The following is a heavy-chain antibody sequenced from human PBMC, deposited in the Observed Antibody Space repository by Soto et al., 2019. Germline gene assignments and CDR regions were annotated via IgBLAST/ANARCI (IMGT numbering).Heavy chain of an antibody. CDR3: ARVGGWELLPSNWYFDL. Sequence: QVQLVQSGAEVKKPGASVKVSCKASGYTFTSYGIIWVRQAPGQGLEWMGWISAYNGNTNYAQKVQGRVTMTTDTSKSTAYMELRSLRSDDTAVYYCARVGGWELLPSNWYFDLWGRGTLVTLSS. CDR2: ISAYNGNT. CDR1: GYTFTSYG. D-gene: IGHD1-26*01. V-gene: IGHV1-18*01. J-gene: IGHJ2*01.